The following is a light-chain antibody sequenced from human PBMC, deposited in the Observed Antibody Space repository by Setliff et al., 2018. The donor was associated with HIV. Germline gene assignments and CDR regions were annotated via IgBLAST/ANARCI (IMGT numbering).Light chain of an antibody. CDR1: SSDVGAYNY. Sequence: QSALTQPASESGSPGQSITISCTGTSSDVGAYNYVSRYQQHPGKAPKVMIYDVNKRPSGVSNRFSGSKSGNTASLTISGLQAEDEADYYCCSYTGTSSYVVGTGTKV. CDR2: DVN. V-gene: IGLV2-23*02. J-gene: IGLJ1*01. CDR3: CSYTGTSSYV.